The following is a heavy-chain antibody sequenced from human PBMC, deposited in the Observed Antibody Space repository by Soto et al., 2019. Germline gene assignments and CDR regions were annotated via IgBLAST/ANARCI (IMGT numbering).Heavy chain of an antibody. CDR2: IIPILGIA. CDR3: ARDPPGMRIQYFQH. Sequence: QVQLVQSGAEVKKPGSSVKVSCKASGGTFSSYTISWVRQAPGQGLEWMGRIIPILGIANYAQKFQGRVTITADKSTSTAYMGLSSLRSEDTAVYYCARDPPGMRIQYFQHWGQGTLVTVSS. J-gene: IGHJ1*01. V-gene: IGHV1-69*08. D-gene: IGHD3-10*01. CDR1: GGTFSSYT.